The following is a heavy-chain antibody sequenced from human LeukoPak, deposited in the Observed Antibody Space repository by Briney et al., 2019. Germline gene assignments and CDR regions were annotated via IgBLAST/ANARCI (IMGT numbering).Heavy chain of an antibody. CDR1: DLTVSKNY. CDR2: ISGSGGST. J-gene: IGHJ4*02. D-gene: IGHD2-2*01. CDR3: AKDPDIVVVPAPGY. V-gene: IGHV3-23*01. Sequence: GGSLRLSCTASDLTVSKNYMSWVRQAPGKGLEWVSAISGSGGSTYYADSVKGRFTISRDNSKNTLYLQMNSLRAEDTAVYYCAKDPDIVVVPAPGYWGQGTLVTVSS.